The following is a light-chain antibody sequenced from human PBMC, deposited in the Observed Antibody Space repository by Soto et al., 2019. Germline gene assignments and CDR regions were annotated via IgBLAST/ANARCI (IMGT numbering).Light chain of an antibody. CDR3: QERSNWPPLT. J-gene: IGKJ4*01. Sequence: EIVLTQSPATLPLSPGERATLSCRASQSVSSYLAWYQQKPGQAPRLLIYDASNRATGIPARFSGSGSGTDFTLTISSVEPEDLAVYYCQERSNWPPLTFGGGTKVEIK. CDR2: DAS. V-gene: IGKV3-11*01. CDR1: QSVSSY.